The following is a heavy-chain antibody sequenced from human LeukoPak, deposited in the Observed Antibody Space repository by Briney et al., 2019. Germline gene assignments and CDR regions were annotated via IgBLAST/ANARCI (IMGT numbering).Heavy chain of an antibody. CDR1: GGTFSSYA. CDR2: IIPIFGTA. CDR3: ARAERQLTYYYYYYMDV. Sequence: ASVKVSCKASGGTFSSYAISWVRQAPGQGLEWMGGIIPIFGTANYAQKFQGRVTITADESTSTAYMELSSLRSEDTAVYYCARAERQLTYYYYYYMDVWGKGTTLTVSS. V-gene: IGHV1-69*13. J-gene: IGHJ6*03. D-gene: IGHD1-1*01.